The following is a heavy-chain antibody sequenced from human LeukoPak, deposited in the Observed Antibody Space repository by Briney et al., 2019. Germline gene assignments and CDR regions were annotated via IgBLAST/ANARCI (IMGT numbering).Heavy chain of an antibody. CDR3: ARVYDTSGYKTPPPDY. CDR1: GLPFSSYE. Sequence: SGGSLRLSCTASGLPFSSYEMNWVRQAPGKGLEWISYISSRGTTIYYADSVKGRFTISRDNAENSLYLQMNSLRAEDTAVYCCARVYDTSGYKTPPPDYWGQGTLVTVSS. V-gene: IGHV3-48*03. D-gene: IGHD3-22*01. CDR2: ISSRGTTI. J-gene: IGHJ4*02.